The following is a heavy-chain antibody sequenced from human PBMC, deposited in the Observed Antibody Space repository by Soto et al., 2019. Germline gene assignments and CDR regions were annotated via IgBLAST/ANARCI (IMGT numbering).Heavy chain of an antibody. CDR3: ARQRTLNAIFGVGPFFDY. Sequence: SETLSLTCTVSGGSISSYYWSWIRQPPGKGLEWIGYIYYSGSTNYNPSLKSRVTISVDTSKNQFSLKLSSVTAADTAVYYCARQRTLNAIFGVGPFFDYWGQGTLVTVSS. J-gene: IGHJ4*02. D-gene: IGHD3-3*01. V-gene: IGHV4-59*08. CDR2: IYYSGST. CDR1: GGSISSYY.